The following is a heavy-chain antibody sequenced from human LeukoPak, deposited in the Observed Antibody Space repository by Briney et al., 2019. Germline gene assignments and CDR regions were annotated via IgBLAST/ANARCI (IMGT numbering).Heavy chain of an antibody. V-gene: IGHV3-74*01. CDR2: IKTDESST. Sequence: GGPLRLSSAATGFPSRNYWMHWFRQGPGKGLVWVSRIKTDESSTNYADSVKGRFTISRDNAKNTLYLQMNSLRAEDTAVYYCARDYDILTDAFDIWGQGTMVTVSS. CDR3: ARDYDILTDAFDI. J-gene: IGHJ3*02. D-gene: IGHD3-9*01. CDR1: GFPSRNYW.